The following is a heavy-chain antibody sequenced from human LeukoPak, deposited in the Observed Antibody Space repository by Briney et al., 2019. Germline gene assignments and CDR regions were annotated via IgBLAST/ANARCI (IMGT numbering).Heavy chain of an antibody. Sequence: GGSLRLSCAASGFSFNTYAMNWVRQAPGKGLEWVSYISSSGSTIYYADSVKGRFTISRDNAKNSLYLQMNSLRAEDTAVYYCARRPYYYDSLDYWGQGTLVTVSS. CDR3: ARRPYYYDSLDY. V-gene: IGHV3-48*03. CDR1: GFSFNTYA. D-gene: IGHD3-22*01. CDR2: ISSSGSTI. J-gene: IGHJ4*02.